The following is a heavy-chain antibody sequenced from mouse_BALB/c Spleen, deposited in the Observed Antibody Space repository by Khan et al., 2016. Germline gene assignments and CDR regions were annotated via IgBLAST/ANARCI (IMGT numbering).Heavy chain of an antibody. D-gene: IGHD2-12*01. CDR3: ASGGDSPYFEY. V-gene: IGHV1-9*01. CDR2: ILPGSGST. CDR1: GSTFSSNW. Sequence: QVQLQQSGAELMKPGASVKISCKATGSTFSSNWIEWVKQTPGHGLEWFGEILPGSGSTKYNNKFKGKATVTAETSYNTAYKQLSSLTSADTDVYFSASGGDSPYFEYWGQGTTLTVTS. J-gene: IGHJ2*01.